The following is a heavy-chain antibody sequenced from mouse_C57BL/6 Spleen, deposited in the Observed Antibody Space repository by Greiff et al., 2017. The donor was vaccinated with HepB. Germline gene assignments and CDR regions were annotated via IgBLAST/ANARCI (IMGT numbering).Heavy chain of an antibody. V-gene: IGHV1-53*01. J-gene: IGHJ4*01. CDR1: GYTFTSYW. CDR2: INPSNGGT. D-gene: IGHD4-1*01. CDR3: ARSLTGYYAMDY. Sequence: QVQLKQPGTELVKPGASVKLSCKASGYTFTSYWMHWVKQRPGQGLEWIGNINPSNGGTNYNEKFKSKATLTVDKSSSTAYMQLSSLTSEDSAVYYCARSLTGYYAMDYWGQGTSVTVSS.